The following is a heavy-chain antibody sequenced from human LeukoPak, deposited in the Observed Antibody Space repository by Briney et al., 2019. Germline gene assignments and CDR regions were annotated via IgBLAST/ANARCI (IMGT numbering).Heavy chain of an antibody. CDR1: GGSISSCY. V-gene: IGHV4-4*07. CDR2: IYTSGST. Sequence: SETLSLTCTVSGGSISSCYWSWIRQPAGKGLEWIGRIYTSGSTNYNPSLKSRVTTSVDTSKNQFSLKLSSVTAADTAVCYCARESGIQLSPIDYWGQGTLVTVSS. CDR3: ARESGIQLSPIDY. J-gene: IGHJ4*02. D-gene: IGHD5-18*01.